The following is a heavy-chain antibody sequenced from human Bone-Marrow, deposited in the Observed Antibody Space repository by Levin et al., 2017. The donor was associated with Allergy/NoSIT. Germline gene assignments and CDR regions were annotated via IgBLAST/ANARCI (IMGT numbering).Heavy chain of an antibody. J-gene: IGHJ3*01. CDR2: TGLSGGDA. CDR1: GFTFNSFA. CDR3: VKRGGDGGGAFDV. Sequence: PGGSLRLSFVASGFTFNSFAMSWVRQAPGKGLEWVSTTGLSGGDAYYAESVKGRFTISRDNSKNSLYLQMNNLRPEDTAVYHCVKRGGDGGGAFDVWGQGAMVSVSS. V-gene: IGHV3-23*01. D-gene: IGHD4-23*01.